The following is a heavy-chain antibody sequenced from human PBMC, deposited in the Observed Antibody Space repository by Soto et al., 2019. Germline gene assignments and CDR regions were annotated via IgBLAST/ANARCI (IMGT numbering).Heavy chain of an antibody. Sequence: ASVKVSCKASGYTFTSYGISWVRQAPGQGLEWMGWISAYNGNTNYAQKLQGRVTMTTDTSTSTAYMELRSLRSDDTAVYYCARDYGSGSYYIYYYYYGMDVWGQGTTVTVSS. V-gene: IGHV1-18*01. D-gene: IGHD3-10*01. J-gene: IGHJ6*02. CDR1: GYTFTSYG. CDR3: ARDYGSGSYYIYYYYYGMDV. CDR2: ISAYNGNT.